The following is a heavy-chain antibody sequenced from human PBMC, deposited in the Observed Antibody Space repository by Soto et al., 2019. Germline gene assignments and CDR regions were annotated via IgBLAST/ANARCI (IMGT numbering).Heavy chain of an antibody. CDR1: GDSINSADYY. J-gene: IGHJ4*02. CDR3: ARVVQFYDSSGYSFYYFDY. Sequence: SETLSLTCTVSGDSINSADYYWRWLRQPPGKGLEWIGYIYYSRSDYYNPSLGRRATITIDTSRNQFSLNLMSVTAADTAVYYCARVVQFYDSSGYSFYYFDYWGQGALVTVS. D-gene: IGHD3-22*01. CDR2: IYYSRSD. V-gene: IGHV4-30-4*01.